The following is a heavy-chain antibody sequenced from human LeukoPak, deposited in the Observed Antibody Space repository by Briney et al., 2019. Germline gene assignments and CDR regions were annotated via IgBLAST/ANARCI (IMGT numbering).Heavy chain of an antibody. CDR3: ARARREYSSSSVDEGGYYYYYMDV. CDR1: GFTFSSYW. J-gene: IGHJ6*03. D-gene: IGHD6-6*01. Sequence: QPGGSLRLSCAASGFTFSSYWMSWVRQAPGKGLEWVANIKQDGSEKYYVDSVKGRFTISRDNAKNSLYLQMNSLRAEDTAVYYCARARREYSSSSVDEGGYYYYYMDVWGKGTTVTVSS. CDR2: IKQDGSEK. V-gene: IGHV3-7*01.